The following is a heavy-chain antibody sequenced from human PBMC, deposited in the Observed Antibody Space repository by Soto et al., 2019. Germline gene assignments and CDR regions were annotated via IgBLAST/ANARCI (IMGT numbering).Heavy chain of an antibody. D-gene: IGHD3-16*01. Sequence: PGGSLRLSCAASGFTFSSYAMSWVRQAPGKGLEWVSAISGSGGSTYYADSVKGRFTISRDNSKNTLYLQMNSLRAEDTAVYYCAKSTPWLYYDYVWGSGPVFDAFDIWGQGTMVTVSS. V-gene: IGHV3-23*01. CDR1: GFTFSSYA. CDR3: AKSTPWLYYDYVWGSGPVFDAFDI. J-gene: IGHJ3*02. CDR2: ISGSGGST.